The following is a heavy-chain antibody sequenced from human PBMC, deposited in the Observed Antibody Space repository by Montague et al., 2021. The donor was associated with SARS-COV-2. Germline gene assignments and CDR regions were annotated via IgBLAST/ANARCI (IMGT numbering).Heavy chain of an antibody. CDR1: GGSFSGYN. V-gene: IGHV4-34*01. Sequence: SETLSLTCAVYGGSFSGYNWGWVRQSPGKGLEWIGQINDSGGTKYNPSLKSRVTISLDTSKNQFSLKLSSVTAADTAVYYCAREGGRIQLWLRGDDAFNIWGQGTLVTVSS. CDR2: INDSGGT. CDR3: AREGGRIQLWLRGDDAFNI. J-gene: IGHJ3*02. D-gene: IGHD5-18*01.